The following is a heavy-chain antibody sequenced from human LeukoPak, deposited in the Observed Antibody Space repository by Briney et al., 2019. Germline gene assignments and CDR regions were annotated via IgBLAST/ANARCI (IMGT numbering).Heavy chain of an antibody. V-gene: IGHV3-30*18. J-gene: IGHJ4*02. Sequence: PGGSLRLSCAASGFTFSSYGMHWVRQAPGKGLEWVAVISYDGSNKYYADSVKGRFTISRDNSKNTLYLQMNSLRAEDTAVYYCAKDRPGDYYDSSGLDYWGQGTLVTVSS. CDR3: AKDRPGDYYDSSGLDY. D-gene: IGHD3-22*01. CDR1: GFTFSSYG. CDR2: ISYDGSNK.